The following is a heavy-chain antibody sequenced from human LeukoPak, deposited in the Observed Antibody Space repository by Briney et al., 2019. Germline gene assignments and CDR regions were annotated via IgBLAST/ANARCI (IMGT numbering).Heavy chain of an antibody. J-gene: IGHJ5*02. CDR3: AKDRGDCSSTSCPLPYNWFDP. CDR2: ISGSGGST. CDR1: GFTFSSYA. V-gene: IGHV3-23*01. Sequence: SGGTLRLSCAASGFTFSSYAMSWVRQAPGKGLEWVSAISGSGGSTYYADSVKGRFTISRDNSKNTLYLQMNSLRAEDTAVHYCAKDRGDCSSTSCPLPYNWFDPWGQGTLVTVSS. D-gene: IGHD2-2*01.